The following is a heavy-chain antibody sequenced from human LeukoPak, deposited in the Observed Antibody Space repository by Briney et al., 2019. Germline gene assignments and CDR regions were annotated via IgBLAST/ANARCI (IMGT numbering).Heavy chain of an antibody. D-gene: IGHD3-9*01. CDR1: GYTFTTYG. J-gene: IGHJ4*02. CDR2: ISTYDDNI. CDR3: ARETYSNILTGTDY. V-gene: IGHV1-18*01. Sequence: ASVKVSCKASGYTFTTYGLSWVRQAPGQGLEWLGWISTYDDNIKYAQSLQGRLTLTIDASTSTAYMELRSLTSDDTAVYYCARETYSNILTGTDYWGPGTLVTVSS.